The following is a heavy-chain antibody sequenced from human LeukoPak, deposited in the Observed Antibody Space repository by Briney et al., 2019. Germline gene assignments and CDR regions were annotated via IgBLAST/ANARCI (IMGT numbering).Heavy chain of an antibody. D-gene: IGHD3-10*01. CDR2: INGDGSDT. J-gene: IGHJ4*02. Sequence: GGSLRLSCVASGFTFNNFAMSWVRQAPGKGLQWVSAINGDGSDTHYADSVKGRFTISRDNSKNTLYLQMNNLRAEDTAVYYCAKYYYASGSYSHDYWGQGTLVTVSS. CDR1: GFTFNNFA. CDR3: AKYYYASGSYSHDY. V-gene: IGHV3-23*01.